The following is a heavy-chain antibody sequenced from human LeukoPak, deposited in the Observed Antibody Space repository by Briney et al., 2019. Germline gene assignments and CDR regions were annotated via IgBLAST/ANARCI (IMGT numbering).Heavy chain of an antibody. D-gene: IGHD3-16*01. CDR2: IYYSGST. J-gene: IGHJ4*02. Sequence: PSETLSITCTVSGGSISSGGYYWSWIRPHPGKGLEWIGYIYYSGSTYYNPSLKSRVTISVDTSKNQFSLKLSSVTAADTAVYYCARDQRGMGFDYWGQGTLVTVSS. V-gene: IGHV4-31*03. CDR3: ARDQRGMGFDY. CDR1: GGSISSGGYY.